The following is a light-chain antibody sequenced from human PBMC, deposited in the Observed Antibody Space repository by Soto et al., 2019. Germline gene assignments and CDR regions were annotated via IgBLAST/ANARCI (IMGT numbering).Light chain of an antibody. CDR1: QGISNY. CDR2: AAS. V-gene: IGKV1-27*01. J-gene: IGKJ3*01. CDR3: QKYNSALIT. Sequence: DIQMTQSPSSLSASVGDRVTITCRASQGISNYLAWYQQKPGKVPKLLLYAASTLQSGVPSRFSGSRSGTDFTLTISSLQPEDVATYYCQKYNSALITFGPGTKVDIQ.